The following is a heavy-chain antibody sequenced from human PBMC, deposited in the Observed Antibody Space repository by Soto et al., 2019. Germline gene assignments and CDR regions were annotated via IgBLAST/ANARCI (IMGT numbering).Heavy chain of an antibody. CDR3: ARVTSSGYYYMDV. CDR2: IGTAGDT. J-gene: IGHJ6*03. V-gene: IGHV3-13*01. CDR1: GFTFSSYD. Sequence: EVQLVESGGGLVQPGGSLRLSCSASGFTFSSYDMHWVRQATGKGLEWVSAIGTAGDTYYPVSVKGRFTSSRENAKNSFYLQMNSLRAGDTAVYYCARVTSSGYYYMDVWGKGTTVSVSS. D-gene: IGHD6-19*01.